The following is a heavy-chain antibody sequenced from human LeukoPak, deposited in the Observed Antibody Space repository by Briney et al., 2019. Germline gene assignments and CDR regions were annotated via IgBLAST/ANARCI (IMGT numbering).Heavy chain of an antibody. CDR1: GFTFSSYS. J-gene: IGHJ4*02. Sequence: GGSLRLSCAASGFTFSSYSVNWVRQAPGKGLEWVSSISSSSSYIYYADSVKGRFTISRDNAKNSLYLQMNSLRAEDTAVYYCASQLLLYKFDYWGQGTLVTVSS. V-gene: IGHV3-21*01. D-gene: IGHD2-2*02. CDR2: ISSSSSYI. CDR3: ASQLLLYKFDY.